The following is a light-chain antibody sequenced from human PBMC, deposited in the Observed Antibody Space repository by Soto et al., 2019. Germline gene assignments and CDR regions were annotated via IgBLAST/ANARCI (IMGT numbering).Light chain of an antibody. CDR1: QSVSSSY. V-gene: IGKV3-20*01. CDR3: QQYGSSPT. CDR2: GAS. J-gene: IGKJ5*01. Sequence: EIVLTQSPGTLSLSPGERATLSCRASQSVSSSYLAWYQRKPGQAPRLLIYGASGRATGIPDRFSGSGSGTDFTLTISRLEPEDFAVYYCQQYGSSPTFGQGTRLAIK.